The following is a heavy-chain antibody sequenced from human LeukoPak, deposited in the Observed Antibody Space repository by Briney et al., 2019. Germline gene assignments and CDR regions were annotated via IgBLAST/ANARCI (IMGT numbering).Heavy chain of an antibody. V-gene: IGHV3-21*01. CDR1: GFTFSSYS. D-gene: IGHD3-22*01. CDR3: ARVKSRGYYDRSGYFPFPFDY. Sequence: PGGSLSLSCAASGFTFSSYSMNWVRQAPGKGLEGVSSISSSSSYIYYADSVKGRFTISRDNAKTSLYLQMNSLRAEDTAVYYCARVKSRGYYDRSGYFPFPFDYWGQGTLVTVSS. J-gene: IGHJ4*02. CDR2: ISSSSSYI.